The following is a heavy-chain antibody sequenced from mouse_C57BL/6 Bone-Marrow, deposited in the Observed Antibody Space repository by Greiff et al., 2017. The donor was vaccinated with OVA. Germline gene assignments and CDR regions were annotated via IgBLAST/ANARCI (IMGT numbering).Heavy chain of an antibody. CDR3: APYYYGSSPYAMDY. Sequence: EVQLQQSGPELVKPGASVKISCKASGYSFTDYNMNWVKQSNGKSLEWIGVINPNYGTTSYNQKFKGKATLTVDQSSSTAYMQLNSLTSEDSAVYYCAPYYYGSSPYAMDYWGQGTSVTVSS. CDR2: INPNYGTT. V-gene: IGHV1-39*01. D-gene: IGHD1-1*01. J-gene: IGHJ4*01. CDR1: GYSFTDYN.